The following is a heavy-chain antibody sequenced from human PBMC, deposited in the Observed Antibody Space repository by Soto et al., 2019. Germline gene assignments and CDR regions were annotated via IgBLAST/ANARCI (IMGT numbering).Heavy chain of an antibody. Sequence: PSETLSLTCAVYGGSFSGYYWSWIRQPPGKGLEWIGEINHSGSTNYNPSLKSRATISVDTAKNQFSLKLTSVTAADTAVYYCARQYYFGSGSYYKRPFDFWGQGTLVTVSS. CDR3: ARQYYFGSGSYYKRPFDF. J-gene: IGHJ4*02. CDR1: GGSFSGYY. V-gene: IGHV4-34*01. D-gene: IGHD3-10*01. CDR2: INHSGST.